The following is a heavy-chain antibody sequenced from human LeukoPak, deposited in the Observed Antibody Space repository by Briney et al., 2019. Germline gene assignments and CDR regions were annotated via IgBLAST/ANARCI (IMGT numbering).Heavy chain of an antibody. J-gene: IGHJ4*02. CDR2: IYTSGST. V-gene: IGHV4-61*02. CDR3: ARARRMDNFDY. D-gene: IGHD3/OR15-3a*01. Sequence: SETLSLTCTVSGGSISSGSYYWSWIRQPAGNGLEWIGRIYTSGSTNYNPSLKSRVTISVDSSKNQFSLKLTSVTAADTAVYYCARARRMDNFDYWGQGTLVTVSS. CDR1: GGSISSGSYY.